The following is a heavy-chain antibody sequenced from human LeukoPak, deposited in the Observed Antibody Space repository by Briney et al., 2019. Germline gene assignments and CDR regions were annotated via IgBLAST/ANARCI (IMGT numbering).Heavy chain of an antibody. D-gene: IGHD6-13*01. J-gene: IGHJ6*03. CDR1: GFTFSSYW. Sequence: GGSLSPSCAASGFTFSSYWMSWVRQAPGKGLEWVANIKQDGSEKYYVDSVKGRFTISRDNAKNSLYLQMNSLRAEDTAVYYCARIQYSSSWYGNYYYYYMDVWGKGTTVTVSS. V-gene: IGHV3-7*01. CDR3: ARIQYSSSWYGNYYYYYMDV. CDR2: IKQDGSEK.